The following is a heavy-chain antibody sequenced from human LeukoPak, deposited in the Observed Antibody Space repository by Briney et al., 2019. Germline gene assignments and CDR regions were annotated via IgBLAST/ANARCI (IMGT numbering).Heavy chain of an antibody. J-gene: IGHJ3*02. CDR2: INPNSGGT. D-gene: IGHD3-10*01. Sequence: ASVKVSCKASGYTFTSYGISWVRQAPGQGLEWMGWINPNSGGTNYAQKFQGGVTMTRDTSISTAYMELSRLRSDDTAVYYCARANVLLCRRCAFDIWGKGTMATVSS. CDR3: ARANVLLCRRCAFDI. V-gene: IGHV1-2*02. CDR1: GYTFTSYG.